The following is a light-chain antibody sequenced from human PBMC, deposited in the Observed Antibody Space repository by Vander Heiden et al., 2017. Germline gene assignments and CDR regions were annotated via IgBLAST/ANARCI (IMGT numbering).Light chain of an antibody. V-gene: IGKV1-39*01. CDR2: AES. J-gene: IGKJ1*01. CDR3: QQSDSNPSWT. Sequence: DIQITQSPSSLPASVGDRVTITCRASQSISSYLNWYQQKPGKAPKLLIYAESSLKRGVRSRYSGSGSGKDINLTINSRQQEDFAAYYSQQSDSNPSWTFGQGTKVEIK. CDR1: QSISSY.